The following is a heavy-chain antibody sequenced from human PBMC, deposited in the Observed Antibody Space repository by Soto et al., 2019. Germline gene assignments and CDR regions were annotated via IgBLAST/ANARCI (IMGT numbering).Heavy chain of an antibody. Sequence: QVQLVQSGAEVKKPGASVKVSCKTSGYTFTSYGVAWVRQAPGQGLEWMGWISGYNGNTNYAQKRQASVTMTTDRSTSTAYMVLRSRRSYDTAVYYCAIDPTGHFIEYWGQGTLVTVCS. CDR1: GYTFTSYG. CDR2: ISGYNGNT. CDR3: AIDPTGHFIEY. D-gene: IGHD3-3*02. J-gene: IGHJ4*02. V-gene: IGHV1-18*01.